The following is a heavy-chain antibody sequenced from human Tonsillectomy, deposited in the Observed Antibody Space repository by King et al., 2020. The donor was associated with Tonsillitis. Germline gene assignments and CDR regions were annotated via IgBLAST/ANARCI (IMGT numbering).Heavy chain of an antibody. CDR2: IRSKAYGGTT. CDR1: RFSFGDYA. CDR3: TRAIDFWSGYQFDY. Sequence: QLVQSGGGLVQPGRSLRLSCTASRFSFGDYAMSWFRQAPGKGLEWVGFIRSKAYGGTTEYAASVKGRFTISRDDSKSIAYLQMNSLKTEDTAVYYCTRAIDFWSGYQFDYWGQGTLGTVSS. D-gene: IGHD3-3*01. V-gene: IGHV3-49*03. J-gene: IGHJ4*02.